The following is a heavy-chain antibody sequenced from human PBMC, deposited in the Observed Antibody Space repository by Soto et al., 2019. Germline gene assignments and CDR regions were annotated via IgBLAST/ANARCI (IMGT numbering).Heavy chain of an antibody. CDR1: GFTFSSYS. Sequence: GGSLRLSCAASGFTFSSYSMNWVRQAPGKGLEWVSSISSSSSCIYYADSVKGRFTISRDNAKNSLYLQMNSLRAEDTAVYYCARVYSGYDYPSLHYYYYYGMDVWGQGTTVTVSS. V-gene: IGHV3-21*01. CDR3: ARVYSGYDYPSLHYYYYYGMDV. D-gene: IGHD5-12*01. J-gene: IGHJ6*02. CDR2: ISSSSSCI.